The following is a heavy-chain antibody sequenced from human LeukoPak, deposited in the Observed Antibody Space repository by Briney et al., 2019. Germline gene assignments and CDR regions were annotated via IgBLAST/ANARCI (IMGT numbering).Heavy chain of an antibody. D-gene: IGHD3-9*01. CDR3: TRELTHSRYFDF. CDR1: GYTFTDHS. V-gene: IGHV1-2*02. J-gene: IGHJ4*02. Sequence: VKVSCKAIGYTFTDHSMHWMRQAPGQGLEWMGWINPNTGGTNYAQKFQGRVTVTWDTSVSTTYMELSSLTSDDTALYYCTRELTHSRYFDFWGQGTLVTVSS. CDR2: INPNTGGT.